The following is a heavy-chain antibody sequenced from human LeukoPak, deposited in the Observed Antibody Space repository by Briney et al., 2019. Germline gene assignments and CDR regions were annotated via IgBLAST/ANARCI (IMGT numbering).Heavy chain of an antibody. CDR2: IYYSGST. Sequence: RTSETLSLTCTVSGGSISSSSYYWGWIRQPPGKGLEWIGSIYYSGSTYYNPSLKSRVTISVDTSKNQFSLKLSSVTAADTAVYYCASLIVVVPAAIYMSYYYYGMDVWGQGTTVTVSS. CDR1: GGSISSSSYY. CDR3: ASLIVVVPAAIYMSYYYYGMDV. D-gene: IGHD2-2*02. J-gene: IGHJ6*02. V-gene: IGHV4-39*01.